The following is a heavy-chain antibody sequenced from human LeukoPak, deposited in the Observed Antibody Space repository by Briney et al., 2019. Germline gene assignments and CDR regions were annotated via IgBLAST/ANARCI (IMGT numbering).Heavy chain of an antibody. Sequence: SVKVSCKASGGTFSSYAISWVRQAPGQGLEWMGGMIPIFGTANYAQKFQGRVTITADKSTSTAYMELSSLRSEDTAVYYCARDLGDYDSSGYYYYYYGMDVWGQGTTVTVSS. CDR2: MIPIFGTA. J-gene: IGHJ6*02. V-gene: IGHV1-69*06. CDR3: ARDLGDYDSSGYYYYYYGMDV. D-gene: IGHD3-22*01. CDR1: GGTFSSYA.